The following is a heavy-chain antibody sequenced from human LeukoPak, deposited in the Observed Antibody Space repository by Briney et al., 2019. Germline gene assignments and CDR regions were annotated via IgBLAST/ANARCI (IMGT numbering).Heavy chain of an antibody. CDR2: IYYSGST. V-gene: IGHV4-59*01. CDR1: GGSISSYY. CDR3: ARDQDSSGYYYGFDP. Sequence: PSETRSLTCTVSGGSISSYYWSWIRQPPGKGLEWIGYIYYSGSTNYNPSLKSRVTISVDTSKNQFSLKLSSVTAADTAVYYCARDQDSSGYYYGFDPWGQGTLVTVSS. J-gene: IGHJ5*02. D-gene: IGHD3-22*01.